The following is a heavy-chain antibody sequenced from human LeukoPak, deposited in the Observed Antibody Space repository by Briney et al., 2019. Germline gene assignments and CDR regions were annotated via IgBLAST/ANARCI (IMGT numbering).Heavy chain of an antibody. CDR1: GYTFTSYY. CDR3: ARDLFWDFDWPTFDY. D-gene: IGHD3-9*01. J-gene: IGHJ4*02. V-gene: IGHV1-46*01. Sequence: GASVKVSCKASGYTFTSYYMHWVRQAPGQGLEWMGIINPSGGSTSYAQKFQGRVTMTRDTSTSTVYMELSSLRSEDTAVYYCARDLFWDFDWPTFDYWGQGTLVTVSS. CDR2: INPSGGST.